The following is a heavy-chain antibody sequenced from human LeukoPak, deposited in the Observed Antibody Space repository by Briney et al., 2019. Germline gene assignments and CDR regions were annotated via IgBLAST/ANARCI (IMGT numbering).Heavy chain of an antibody. CDR3: ARDRLRSRGWFDP. CDR1: GFTFSSYA. CDR2: ISGSGGNT. J-gene: IGHJ5*02. Sequence: GGSLRLSCAASGFTFSSYAMSWVRQAPGKGLEWVSAISGSGGNTYYADSVKGRFTISRDNSKNTLYLQMNSLRAEDTAVYYCARDRLRSRGWFDPWGQGTLVTVSS. V-gene: IGHV3-23*01. D-gene: IGHD3-3*01.